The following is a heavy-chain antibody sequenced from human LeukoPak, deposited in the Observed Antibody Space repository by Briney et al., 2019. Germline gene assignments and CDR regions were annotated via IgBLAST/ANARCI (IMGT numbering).Heavy chain of an antibody. J-gene: IGHJ5*02. CDR2: INPSGDST. Sequence: ASVKVSCKASGYSFTSYYMHLVRQAPGQGLEWMGIINPSGDSTSYAQKFQGRVTMTRDMSTSTDYMELSSLRSEDTAVYYCARDNSVGDNAWWFDPWSQGTLVTVSS. CDR3: ARDNSVGDNAWWFDP. CDR1: GYSFTSYY. D-gene: IGHD1-26*01. V-gene: IGHV1-46*01.